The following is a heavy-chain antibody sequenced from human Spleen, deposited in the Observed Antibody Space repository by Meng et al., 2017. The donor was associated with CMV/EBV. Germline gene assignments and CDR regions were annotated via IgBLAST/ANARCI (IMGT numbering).Heavy chain of an antibody. CDR3: ARDWGEEEGAFDI. CDR2: ISISGSTI. D-gene: IGHD3-16*01. J-gene: IGHJ3*02. Sequence: GGSLRLSCAASGFTFSDYYMSWIRQAPGKGLEWVAYISISGSTIYYADSVKGRFTISRDNARNSLYLQMNSLTVDDTAVYYCARDWGEEEGAFDIWGQGTMVTVSS. V-gene: IGHV3-11*01. CDR1: GFTFSDYY.